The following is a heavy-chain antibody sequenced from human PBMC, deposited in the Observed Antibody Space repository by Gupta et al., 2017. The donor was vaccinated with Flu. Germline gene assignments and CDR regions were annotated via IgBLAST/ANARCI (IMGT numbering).Heavy chain of an antibody. CDR3: TKGGRLYYMDV. Sequence: FTFSSYAMSWVRQAPGKGLEWVSTISGSGGGTYYADSVKGRFTISRDNSMNTLYLQMNSLRVEDTALYYCTKGGRLYYMDVWGKGTTVAVSS. CDR2: ISGSGGGT. V-gene: IGHV3-23*01. J-gene: IGHJ6*03. D-gene: IGHD1-26*01. CDR1: FTFSSYA.